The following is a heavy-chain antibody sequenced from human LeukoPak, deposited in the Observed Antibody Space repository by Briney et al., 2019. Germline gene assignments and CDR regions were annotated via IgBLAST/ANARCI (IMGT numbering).Heavy chain of an antibody. CDR1: GFTFSSYW. V-gene: IGHV3-74*01. CDR3: AKRGSVGTLGHFDY. Sequence: GGSLRLSCAASGFTFSSYWMHWVRQVPGKGLVWVARINTDGSRTTYADSVKGRFTISRDNAKDTLYLQMNSLRAEDTAVYYCAKRGSVGTLGHFDYWGQGTLVTVSS. CDR2: INTDGSRT. J-gene: IGHJ4*02. D-gene: IGHD6-13*01.